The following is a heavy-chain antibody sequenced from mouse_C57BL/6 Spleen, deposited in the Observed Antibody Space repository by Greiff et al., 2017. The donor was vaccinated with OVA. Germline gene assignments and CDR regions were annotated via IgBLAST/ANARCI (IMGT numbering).Heavy chain of an antibody. CDR2: IYPGSGNT. V-gene: IGHV1-66*01. CDR1: GYSFTSYY. CDR3: ARSDDYDY. Sequence: VKLQESGPELVKPGASVKISCKASGYSFTSYYIHWVKQRPGQGLEWIGWIYPGSGNTKYNEKFKGKATLTADTSSSTAYMQLSSLTSEDSAVYYCARSDDYDYWGQGTTLTVSS. J-gene: IGHJ2*01. D-gene: IGHD2-4*01.